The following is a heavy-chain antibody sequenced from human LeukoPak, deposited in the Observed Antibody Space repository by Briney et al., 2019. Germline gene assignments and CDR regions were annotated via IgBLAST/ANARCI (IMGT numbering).Heavy chain of an antibody. CDR1: GFTFSSYE. CDR3: ARELSGTTSYYFDH. Sequence: GGSLRLSCAASGFTFSSYEMNWVRQAPGKGLEWVSYISTSGNTRYYAGSVKGRFTISRDNAKNSLYLQMDSLRVEDTAVYYCARELSGTTSYYFDHWGQGTLVTVSS. V-gene: IGHV3-48*03. D-gene: IGHD1-7*01. CDR2: ISTSGNTR. J-gene: IGHJ4*02.